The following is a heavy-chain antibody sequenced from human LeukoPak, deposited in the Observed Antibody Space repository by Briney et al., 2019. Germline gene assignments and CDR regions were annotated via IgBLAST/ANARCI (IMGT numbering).Heavy chain of an antibody. CDR2: LIALFGRA. CDR3: ASPKENNDYYFDY. D-gene: IGHD1/OR15-1a*01. Sequence: SVKVSCKASGGTFRNYALSWVRQAPGQGLEWMGGLIALFGRAEYAQKFQGRVTIIADEATNTAYLELSSLTSDDTAIYYCASPKENNDYYFDYWGQGTLVTVSS. V-gene: IGHV1-69*13. CDR1: GGTFRNYA. J-gene: IGHJ4*02.